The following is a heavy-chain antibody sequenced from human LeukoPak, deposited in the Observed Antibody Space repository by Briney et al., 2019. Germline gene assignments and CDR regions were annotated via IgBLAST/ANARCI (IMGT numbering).Heavy chain of an antibody. D-gene: IGHD6-6*01. CDR1: GGSISSYY. Sequence: SETLSLTCTVSGGSISSYYWSWIRQPPGKGPEWIGYIYYSGSTNYNPSLKSRVTISVDTSKNQFSLKLSSVTAADTAVYFCARFFTSSSWTNKPKYYFDYWGQGILVTVSS. CDR2: IYYSGST. V-gene: IGHV4-59*01. J-gene: IGHJ4*02. CDR3: ARFFTSSSWTNKPKYYFDY.